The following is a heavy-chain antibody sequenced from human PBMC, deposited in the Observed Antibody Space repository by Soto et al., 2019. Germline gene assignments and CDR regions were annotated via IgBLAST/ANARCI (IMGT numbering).Heavy chain of an antibody. CDR3: ARDSVQQLSGRDAFDI. Sequence: GGSLRLSCAASGFTFSSYGMHWVRQAPGKGLEWVAVIWYDGSNKYYADSVKGRFTISRDNSKNTLYLQMNSLRAEDTAVYYCARDSVQQLSGRDAFDIWGQGTMVTVSS. CDR2: IWYDGSNK. D-gene: IGHD6-13*01. J-gene: IGHJ3*02. CDR1: GFTFSSYG. V-gene: IGHV3-33*08.